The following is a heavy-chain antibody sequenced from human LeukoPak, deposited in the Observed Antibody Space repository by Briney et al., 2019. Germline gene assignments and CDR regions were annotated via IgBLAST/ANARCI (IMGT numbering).Heavy chain of an antibody. CDR3: AKMRGLLQGQYYMDV. CDR2: ITGSGGAT. Sequence: PGGSLRLSCAASGFPFRTYAMSWVRQAPGKGLEWVSPITGSGGATFYADSVKGQFTISRDNSKNTVYLQMNSLRAEDTARYYCAKMRGLLQGQYYMDVWGQGTSVAVSS. CDR1: GFPFRTYA. D-gene: IGHD2-15*01. J-gene: IGHJ6*03. V-gene: IGHV3-23*01.